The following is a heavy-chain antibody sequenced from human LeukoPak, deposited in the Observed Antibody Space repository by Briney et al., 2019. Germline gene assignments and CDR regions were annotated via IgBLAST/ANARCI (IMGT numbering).Heavy chain of an antibody. J-gene: IGHJ4*02. CDR1: GFTFSSYA. Sequence: QPGRSLRLSCAASGFTFSSYAMSWVRQAPGKGLEWVSAISGSGGSTYYADSVKGRFTISRDNSKNTLYLQMNSLRAEDTAVYYCAKGPLLWFGVSPEYYFDYWGQGTLVTVSS. V-gene: IGHV3-23*01. CDR2: ISGSGGST. CDR3: AKGPLLWFGVSPEYYFDY. D-gene: IGHD3-10*01.